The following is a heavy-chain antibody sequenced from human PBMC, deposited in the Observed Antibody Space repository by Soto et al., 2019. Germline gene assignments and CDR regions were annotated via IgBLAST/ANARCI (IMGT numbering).Heavy chain of an antibody. D-gene: IGHD2-15*01. CDR1: GGSISSSRYY. Sequence: SETLSLTCTVSGGSISSSRYYWGWIRQPPGKGLEWIGSISNSGSTYYNPSLKSRVTISVDTSKNQFSLRLNPVTAADTAVFYCARQGDCSGSSCYGYWGQGXLVTVS. CDR3: ARQGDCSGSSCYGY. CDR2: ISNSGST. V-gene: IGHV4-39*01. J-gene: IGHJ4*02.